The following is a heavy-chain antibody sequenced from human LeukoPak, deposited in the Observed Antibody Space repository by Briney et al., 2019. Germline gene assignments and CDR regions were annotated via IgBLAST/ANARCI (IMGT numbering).Heavy chain of an antibody. CDR3: AKESTDRYCGGDCYYGD. J-gene: IGHJ4*02. Sequence: GGSLRLSCAASGFTISNYIMSWVRQAPGKGLEWVSTISESGTGTYYADSVRGRFTISRDNSRNTLYLQMNSLRADDTAVYYCAKESTDRYCGGDCYYGDWGQGTLVTVSS. V-gene: IGHV3-23*01. CDR2: ISESGTGT. CDR1: GFTISNYI. D-gene: IGHD2-21*02.